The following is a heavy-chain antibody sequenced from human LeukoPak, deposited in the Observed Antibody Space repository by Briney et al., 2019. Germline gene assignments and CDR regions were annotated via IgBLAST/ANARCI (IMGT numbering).Heavy chain of an antibody. CDR3: ARVEAATTNPRFDY. V-gene: IGHV4-31*03. Sequence: PSQTLSLTCTVSGGSISNAAYYWSWIRQHPGKGLEWIGYIYYSGSTYYNPSLKSRVTISVDTSKNQFSLELSSVTAADMAVYYCARVEAATTNPRFDYWGQGTLVTVSS. D-gene: IGHD5-24*01. J-gene: IGHJ4*02. CDR1: GGSISNAAYY. CDR2: IYYSGST.